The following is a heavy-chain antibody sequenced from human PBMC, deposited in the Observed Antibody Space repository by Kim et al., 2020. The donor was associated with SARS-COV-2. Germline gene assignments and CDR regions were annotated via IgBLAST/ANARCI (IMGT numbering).Heavy chain of an antibody. D-gene: IGHD3-16*02. J-gene: IGHJ4*02. CDR1: GFTFSSYA. V-gene: IGHV3-23*01. Sequence: GGSLRLSCAASGFTFSSYAMSWVRQAPGKGLEWVSAISGSGGSTYYADSVKGRFTISRDNSKNTLYLQMNSLRAEDTAVYYCAKATLTFGGVIASFDYWGQGTLVTVSS. CDR2: ISGSGGST. CDR3: AKATLTFGGVIASFDY.